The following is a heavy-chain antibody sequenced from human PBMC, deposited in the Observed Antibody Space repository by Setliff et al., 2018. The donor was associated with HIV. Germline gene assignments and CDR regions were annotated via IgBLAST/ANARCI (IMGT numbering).Heavy chain of an antibody. D-gene: IGHD6-13*01. CDR2: IYTSGST. Sequence: SETLSLTCTVSGGSISSYYWSWIRQPAGKGLEWIGRIYTSGSTNYNPSLKSRVTMSVDTSKNQFSLKLSSVTAADTAVYYCARVSCSSWYSIPRYYYYSMDVWGKGTTVTVSS. CDR3: ARVSCSSWYSIPRYYYYSMDV. J-gene: IGHJ6*03. CDR1: GGSISSYY. V-gene: IGHV4-4*07.